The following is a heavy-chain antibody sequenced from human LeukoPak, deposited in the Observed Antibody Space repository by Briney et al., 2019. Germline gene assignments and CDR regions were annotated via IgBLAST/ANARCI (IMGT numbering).Heavy chain of an antibody. CDR3: ARDPPSDLRPRDYYYYGMDV. CDR1: GGTFSSYA. V-gene: IGHV1-69*13. CDR2: IIPIFGTA. J-gene: IGHJ6*02. D-gene: IGHD3-16*01. Sequence: SVKVSCKASGGTFSSYALSWVRQAPGQGLEWMGGIIPIFGTANYAQKFQGRVTITADESTSTAYMELSSLRSEDTAVYYCARDPPSDLRPRDYYYYGMDVWGQGTTVTVSS.